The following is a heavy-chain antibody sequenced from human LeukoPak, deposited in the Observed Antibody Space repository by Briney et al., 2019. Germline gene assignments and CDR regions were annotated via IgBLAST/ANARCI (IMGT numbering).Heavy chain of an antibody. Sequence: SETLSLTCTVSGGSVSSGSSYWGWIRQPAGKGLECIGRIYTSGTTDYNPSLKGRVTISLDTSKNQVSLRLTSVTAADTAVYYCARVYCTGGNCYHFDYWGQGTLVTVSS. V-gene: IGHV4-61*02. CDR3: ARVYCTGGNCYHFDY. CDR2: IYTSGTT. D-gene: IGHD2-15*01. CDR1: GGSVSSGSSY. J-gene: IGHJ4*02.